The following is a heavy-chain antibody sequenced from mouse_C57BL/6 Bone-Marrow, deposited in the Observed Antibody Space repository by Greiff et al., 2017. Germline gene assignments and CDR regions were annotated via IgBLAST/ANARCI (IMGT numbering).Heavy chain of an antibody. V-gene: IGHV5-6*01. J-gene: IGHJ4*01. Sequence: EVQLVESGGDLVKPGGSLKLSCAASGFTFSSYGMSWVRQTPDKRLEWVATISSGGSYTYYPDSVKGRFTISRDNAKNTLYLQMSSLKSEDTAMYYCARRGPVYAMDYRGQGTSVTVSS. CDR2: ISSGGSYT. CDR1: GFTFSSYG. CDR3: ARRGPVYAMDY.